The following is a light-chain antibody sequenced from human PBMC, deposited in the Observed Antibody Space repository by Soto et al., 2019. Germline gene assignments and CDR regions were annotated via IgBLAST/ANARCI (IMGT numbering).Light chain of an antibody. V-gene: IGKV1-5*03. CDR1: QSISTW. Sequence: DIHMTQSPATLSASVGDRVTITCRASQSISTWLAWYQQKPGKAPKLLIYWASSLESGVPSRFSGSGSGTEFPLTVSSLQSDDVATYYCQHCTTDSGTFGPGTKVDI. CDR3: QHCTTDSGT. CDR2: WAS. J-gene: IGKJ3*01.